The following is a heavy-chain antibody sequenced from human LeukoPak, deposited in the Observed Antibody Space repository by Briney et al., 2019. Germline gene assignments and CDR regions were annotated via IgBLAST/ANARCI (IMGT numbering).Heavy chain of an antibody. Sequence: PGGSLRLSCAASGFTFSSYSMNWVCQAPGKGLEWVSSISSSSSYIYYADSVNGRFTISRDNAKNSLYLQMNSLRAEDTAVYYCARPSSGSYYGSFDDWGQGTLVTVSS. J-gene: IGHJ4*01. CDR3: ARPSSGSYYGSFDD. CDR2: ISSSSSYI. V-gene: IGHV3-21*01. D-gene: IGHD3-10*01. CDR1: GFTFSSYS.